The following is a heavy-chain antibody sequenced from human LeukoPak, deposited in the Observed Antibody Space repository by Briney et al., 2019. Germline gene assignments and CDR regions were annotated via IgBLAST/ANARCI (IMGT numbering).Heavy chain of an antibody. CDR1: GGSISSGSYY. J-gene: IGHJ4*02. CDR3: ARGARYYFDY. CDR2: IYTSGST. D-gene: IGHD5-12*01. Sequence: SETLSLTCTVSGGSISSGSYYWSWIRQPAGKGLEWIGRIYTSGSTNYNPSLKSRVTMSVDTSKNQFSLKLSSVTAADTAVYYCARGARYYFDYWGQGTLVTVSS. V-gene: IGHV4-61*02.